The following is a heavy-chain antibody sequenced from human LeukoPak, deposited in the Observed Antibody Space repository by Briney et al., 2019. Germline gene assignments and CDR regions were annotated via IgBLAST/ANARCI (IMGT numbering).Heavy chain of an antibody. CDR3: ARASLLTGSEYYFDY. Sequence: GGSLRLSCAASGFTFSGYWMGWVRQAPGKGLEWVANIKQDGSEKYYVNSVKGRFTISRDNAKNSLYLQMNSRRAEDTATFFCARASLLTGSEYYFDYWAQGTLVTASS. CDR1: GFTFSGYW. V-gene: IGHV3-7*03. D-gene: IGHD3-9*01. CDR2: IKQDGSEK. J-gene: IGHJ4*02.